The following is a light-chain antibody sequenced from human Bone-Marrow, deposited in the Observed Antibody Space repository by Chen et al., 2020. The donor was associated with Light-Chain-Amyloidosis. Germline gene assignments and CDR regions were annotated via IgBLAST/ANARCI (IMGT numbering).Light chain of an antibody. Sequence: QSVLTQPPSVSGSPGQRLTLSCTGRSSNIGAGYDVHWYRQLPGTAPKLLISGNSNRPSGVPDRFSGSRSGTSASLAISGLQAEDEADYYCQSYDTSLSGSVFGGGTKLTVL. V-gene: IGLV1-40*01. CDR3: QSYDTSLSGSV. J-gene: IGLJ2*01. CDR2: GNS. CDR1: SSNIGAGYD.